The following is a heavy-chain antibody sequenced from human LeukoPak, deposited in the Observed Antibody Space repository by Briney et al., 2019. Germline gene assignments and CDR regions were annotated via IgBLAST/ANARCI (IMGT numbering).Heavy chain of an antibody. Sequence: SETLSLTCTVSGGSISSYYWSWIRQPAGKGLEWIGRIYTSGSTNYNPSLKRRVTISVDTSENQFSLKLSSVTAADTAVYYCARDYGSGSYYRRLFAFDIWGQGTMVTVSS. J-gene: IGHJ3*02. V-gene: IGHV4-4*07. CDR3: ARDYGSGSYYRRLFAFDI. D-gene: IGHD3-10*01. CDR2: IYTSGST. CDR1: GGSISSYY.